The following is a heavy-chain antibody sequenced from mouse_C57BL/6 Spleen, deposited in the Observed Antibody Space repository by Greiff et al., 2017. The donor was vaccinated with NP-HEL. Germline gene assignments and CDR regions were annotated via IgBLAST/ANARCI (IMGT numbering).Heavy chain of an antibody. CDR2: IDPSDSET. Sequence: QVQLKQPGAELVRPGSSVKLSCKASGYTFTSYWMHWVKQRPIQGLEWIGNIDPSDSETHYNQKFKDKATLTVDKSSSTAYMQLSSLTSEDSPVYYCARSLLPDAMDYWGQGTSVTVSS. D-gene: IGHD2-1*01. CDR1: GYTFTSYW. CDR3: ARSLLPDAMDY. J-gene: IGHJ4*01. V-gene: IGHV1-52*01.